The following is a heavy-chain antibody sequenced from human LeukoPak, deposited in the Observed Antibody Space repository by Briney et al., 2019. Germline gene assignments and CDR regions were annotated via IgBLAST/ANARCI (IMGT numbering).Heavy chain of an antibody. CDR1: GGSISSYY. D-gene: IGHD2-15*01. CDR2: IYYSGST. CDR3: ARLISRKYCSGGSCYFLTWYFDL. V-gene: IGHV4-59*08. Sequence: SETLSLTCTVSGGSISSYYWSWIRQPPGKGLEWIGYIYYSGSTNYNPSLKSRVTISVDTSKDQFSLKLSSVTAADTAVYYCARLISRKYCSGGSCYFLTWYFDLWGRGTLVTVSS. J-gene: IGHJ2*01.